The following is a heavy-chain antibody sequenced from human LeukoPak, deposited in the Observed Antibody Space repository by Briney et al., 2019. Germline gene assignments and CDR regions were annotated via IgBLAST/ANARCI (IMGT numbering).Heavy chain of an antibody. CDR2: SNPNSGER. CDR3: AREEQYHIFFDY. J-gene: IGHJ4*02. Sequence: ASVKVSCKASGYTLTYYYIHWVRQAPGQGLEGMGWSNPNSGERTYAQKFQGRGTITRDTSISSAYLDLSRLNSHDTAVYFCAREEQYHIFFDYWGPGTLVTVSS. V-gene: IGHV1-2*02. CDR1: GYTLTYYY. D-gene: IGHD1/OR15-1a*01.